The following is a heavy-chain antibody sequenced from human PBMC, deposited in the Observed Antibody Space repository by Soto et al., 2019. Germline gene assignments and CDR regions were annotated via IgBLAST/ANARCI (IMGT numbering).Heavy chain of an antibody. D-gene: IGHD2-2*01. Sequence: SVMVFGKRSGDRFTSYWGALVPQVPGKGLEWMGIIYAGDSDTRYSTSFEGQVTISADKSISTAYLQWSSLTASDTAMYYCGRGGHIVVPAANPGNRYYYDYGMDVWGQRTTVTVSS. CDR2: IYAGDSDT. CDR3: GRGGHIVVPAANPGNRYYYDYGMDV. CDR1: GDRFTSYW. J-gene: IGHJ6*02. V-gene: IGHV5-51*01.